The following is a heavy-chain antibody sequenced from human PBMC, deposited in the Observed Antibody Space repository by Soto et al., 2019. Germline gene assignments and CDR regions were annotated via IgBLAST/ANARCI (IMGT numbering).Heavy chain of an antibody. CDR3: ARILYGDYRYWYFDL. V-gene: IGHV2-26*01. Sequence: QVTLKESGPVLVKPTETLTLTCTVSGFSLSNARMGVSWIRQPPGKALEWLAHIFSNDEKSYSTSLKSRLTISKDTSKSQVVLTMTNMDPVDTATYCCARILYGDYRYWYFDLWGRGTLVTVSS. CDR1: GFSLSNARMG. D-gene: IGHD4-17*01. J-gene: IGHJ2*01. CDR2: IFSNDEK.